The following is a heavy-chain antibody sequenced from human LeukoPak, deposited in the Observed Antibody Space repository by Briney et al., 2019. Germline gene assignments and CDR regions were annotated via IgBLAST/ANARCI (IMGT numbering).Heavy chain of an antibody. Sequence: PGGSLTLSCAASGFTFSSYWMSWVRQAPGKGLEGVANIKQDGSEKYYVDSVKGRFTISRDNAKNSLYLQMNSLRAEDTAVYYCARDSIGTTLPYYYYMDVWGKGTTVTVSS. CDR2: IKQDGSEK. CDR1: GFTFSSYW. V-gene: IGHV3-7*01. J-gene: IGHJ6*03. D-gene: IGHD1-1*01. CDR3: ARDSIGTTLPYYYYMDV.